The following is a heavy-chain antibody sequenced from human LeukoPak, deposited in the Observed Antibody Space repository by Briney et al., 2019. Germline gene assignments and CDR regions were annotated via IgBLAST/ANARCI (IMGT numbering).Heavy chain of an antibody. CDR3: ARIYRYCSTTSCYVPDY. V-gene: IGHV2-70*11. CDR2: IDWDDDK. D-gene: IGHD2-2*01. CDR1: GFSLSTSGMC. Sequence: SGPTLVNPTQTLTLTCSCSGFSLSTSGMCVSWIRQPPGKALEWLARIDWDDDKYYSTSLKTRLTISKGTSKDQVVLTMTNMDPVDTATYYCARIYRYCSTTSCYVPDYWGQGTLVTVSS. J-gene: IGHJ4*02.